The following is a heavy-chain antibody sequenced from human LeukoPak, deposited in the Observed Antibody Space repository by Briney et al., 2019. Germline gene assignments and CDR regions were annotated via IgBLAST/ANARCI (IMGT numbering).Heavy chain of an antibody. V-gene: IGHV3-48*01. D-gene: IGHD6-19*01. CDR3: ARDEYTSGWSFDY. CDR1: GFTFSSYS. J-gene: IGHJ4*02. Sequence: PGGSLRLSCAASGFTFSSYSMNWVRQAPGKGLEWISHISSSTKYYADSVKGRFTISRDNAKNSLYLQMNSLRAEDTAVYYCARDEYTSGWSFDYWGQGTLVTVPS. CDR2: ISSSTK.